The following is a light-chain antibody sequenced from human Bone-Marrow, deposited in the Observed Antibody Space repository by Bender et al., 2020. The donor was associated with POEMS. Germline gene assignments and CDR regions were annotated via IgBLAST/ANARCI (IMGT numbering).Light chain of an antibody. J-gene: IGLJ2*01. V-gene: IGLV2-23*03. CDR1: SSDVGLYNL. CDR3: CSYTSSGTFV. CDR2: EGS. Sequence: QSALTQPASVSGSPGQSITISCTGTSSDVGLYNLVSWYQHVPGKAPKLIIHEGSKRPSGVSNRFSGSRSGYAASLTISGLQAEDEANYYCCSYTSSGTFVFGGGTKLTVL.